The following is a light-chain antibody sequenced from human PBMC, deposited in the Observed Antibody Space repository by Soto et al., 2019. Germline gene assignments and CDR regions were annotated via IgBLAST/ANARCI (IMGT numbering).Light chain of an antibody. CDR3: SSYTSISPYV. V-gene: IGLV2-14*01. CDR1: SSDVGGYNY. CDR2: DVS. J-gene: IGLJ1*01. Sequence: QSVLTQPASVSGSPGQSITISCTGTSSDVGGYNYVSWYQQHPGKAPKLMIYDVSNRPSGVSNRFSGSKSGNTASLTISGLQAEDEADYYCSSYTSISPYVFGTVTQLTVL.